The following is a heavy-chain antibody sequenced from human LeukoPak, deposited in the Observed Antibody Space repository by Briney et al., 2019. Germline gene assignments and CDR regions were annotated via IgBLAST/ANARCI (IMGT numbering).Heavy chain of an antibody. CDR3: ARGAPERDGEIAGPPHFDY. V-gene: IGHV4-34*01. CDR1: GGSFSSYY. D-gene: IGHD6-13*01. J-gene: IGHJ4*02. CDR2: INHSGSN. Sequence: SETLSLTCAVYGGSFSSYYWNWIRQPPGKGLEWIGEINHSGSNNYNPSLKSRVTISVDTAKNQFSLKLSSVTAADTAVYYWARGAPERDGEIAGPPHFDYWGQGTLVTVYS.